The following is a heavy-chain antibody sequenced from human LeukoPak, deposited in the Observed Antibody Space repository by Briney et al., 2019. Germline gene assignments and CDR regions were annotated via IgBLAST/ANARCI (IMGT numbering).Heavy chain of an antibody. CDR1: GFSFSTYG. D-gene: IGHD6-13*01. V-gene: IGHV3-21*01. CDR2: ISSSSSYI. J-gene: IGHJ4*02. Sequence: GRSLRLSCEASGFSFSTYGMHWVRQAPGKGLEWVSSISSSSSYIYYADSVKGRFTISRGNAKNSLYLQMNSLRAKDTAVYYCARDRGSSWLDYWGQGTLVTVSS. CDR3: ARDRGSSWLDY.